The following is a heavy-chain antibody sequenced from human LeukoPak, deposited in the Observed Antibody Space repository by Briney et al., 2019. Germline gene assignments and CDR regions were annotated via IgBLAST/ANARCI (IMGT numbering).Heavy chain of an antibody. Sequence: SETVSLTCTVSSRSISSYYWMWIRQPPGKGLEGIGYIYTSGSTNYNSSLWSRVTISVDTSKNQFSLKLSSVTAADTAVYYCARLSERDGAWFAPWGQGTLVTVSS. CDR3: ARLSERDGAWFAP. V-gene: IGHV4-4*09. CDR2: IYTSGST. D-gene: IGHD5-24*01. J-gene: IGHJ5*02. CDR1: SRSISSYY.